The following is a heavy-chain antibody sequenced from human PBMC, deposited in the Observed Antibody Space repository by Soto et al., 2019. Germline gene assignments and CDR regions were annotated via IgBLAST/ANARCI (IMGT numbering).Heavy chain of an antibody. CDR3: ARVMAYCSGGSCFDY. D-gene: IGHD2-15*01. CDR2: IYYSGST. CDR1: GGSISSYY. J-gene: IGHJ4*02. Sequence: SETLSLTCTVSGGSISSYYWSWIRQPPGKGLEWIGYIYYSGSTNYNPSLKSRVTISVDTSKNQFSLKLSSVTAADTAVYYCARVMAYCSGGSCFDYWGQGTLVTVSS. V-gene: IGHV4-59*01.